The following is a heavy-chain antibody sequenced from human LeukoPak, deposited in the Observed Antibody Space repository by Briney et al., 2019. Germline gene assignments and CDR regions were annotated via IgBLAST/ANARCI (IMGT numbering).Heavy chain of an antibody. V-gene: IGHV3-7*01. CDR2: IKQDGSEK. CDR1: GFTFSSYW. D-gene: IGHD3-10*01. Sequence: GGSLRLSCAASGFTFSSYWMSWVRQAPGKGLEWVANIKQDGSEKYYVDSVKGRFTISRDNAENSLYLQMNSLRAEDTAVYYCARHRVLLWFGELLNFDYWGQGTLVTVSS. CDR3: ARHRVLLWFGELLNFDY. J-gene: IGHJ4*02.